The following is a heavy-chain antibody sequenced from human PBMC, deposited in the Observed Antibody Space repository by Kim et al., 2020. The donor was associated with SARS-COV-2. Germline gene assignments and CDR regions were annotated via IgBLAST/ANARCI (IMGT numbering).Heavy chain of an antibody. CDR1: GFTFSNAW. CDR2: IKTKSDGGTT. Sequence: GGSLRLSCAASGFTFSNAWMRWVRQAPGEGLEWVGHIKTKSDGGTTDYAAPVKGRFTISRDDSKNTLYLQMNNLKTEDTAVYYCATDRIPTRKWYTEGRSGPRWGQGTLVTVSS. D-gene: IGHD1-1*01. V-gene: IGHV3-15*01. CDR3: ATDRIPTRKWYTEGRSGPR. J-gene: IGHJ4*02.